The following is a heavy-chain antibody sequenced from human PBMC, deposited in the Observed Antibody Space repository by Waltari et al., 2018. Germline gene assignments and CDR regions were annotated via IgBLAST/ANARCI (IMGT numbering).Heavy chain of an antibody. D-gene: IGHD1-1*01. CDR3: ARDQVHGMGGWFDP. Sequence: QVQLQESGPGLVKPSENLSLTCTVSGGSISSSYWRWIRQPAGKGLEWIGRIYTSGSTNYNPSLKSRVTMSVDTSKNQFSLKLSSVTAADTAVYYCARDQVHGMGGWFDPWGQGTLVTVSS. CDR2: IYTSGST. J-gene: IGHJ5*02. CDR1: GGSISSSY. V-gene: IGHV4-4*07.